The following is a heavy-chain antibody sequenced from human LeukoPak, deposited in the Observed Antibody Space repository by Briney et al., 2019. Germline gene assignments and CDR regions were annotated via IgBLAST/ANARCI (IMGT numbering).Heavy chain of an antibody. Sequence: ASVKVSCKASGYTFTSYDINWVRQATGQGLEWMGWMNPNSGNTDYAQKFQGRVTMTRNTSISTAYMELSSLRSEDTAVYYCARQYGDYDGLSDYWGQGTLVTVSS. D-gene: IGHD4-17*01. CDR1: GYTFTSYD. J-gene: IGHJ4*02. CDR2: MNPNSGNT. CDR3: ARQYGDYDGLSDY. V-gene: IGHV1-8*01.